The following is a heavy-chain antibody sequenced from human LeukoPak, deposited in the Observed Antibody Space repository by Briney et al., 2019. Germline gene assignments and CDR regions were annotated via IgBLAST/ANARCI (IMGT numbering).Heavy chain of an antibody. Sequence: PGRSLRLSCAPAAFTFADFAMHSVRHPPGKGLEWVSLISGDGISIYNADSVKGRFIISTDNNNSSLYLEMNSLRTEDTAFYYCAKDTRNAVVSRGYGIDVWGQGTPVTVCS. CDR2: ISGDGISI. J-gene: IGHJ6*02. V-gene: IGHV3-43*02. CDR1: AFTFADFA. CDR3: AKDTRNAVVSRGYGIDV. D-gene: IGHD2-15*01.